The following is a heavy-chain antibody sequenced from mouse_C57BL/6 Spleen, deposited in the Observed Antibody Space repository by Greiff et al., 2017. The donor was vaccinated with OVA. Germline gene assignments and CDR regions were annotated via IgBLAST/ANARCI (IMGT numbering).Heavy chain of an antibody. V-gene: IGHV1-82*01. CDR3: ASLYSTSWFAY. Sequence: VQLQQSGPELVKPGASVKISCKASGYAFSSSWMNWVKQRPGKGLEWIGRIYPGDGDTNYNGKFKGKATLTADKSSSTAYMQLSSRTSEDSAVYFCASLYSTSWFAYWGQGTLVTVSA. J-gene: IGHJ3*01. CDR2: IYPGDGDT. D-gene: IGHD2-5*01. CDR1: GYAFSSSW.